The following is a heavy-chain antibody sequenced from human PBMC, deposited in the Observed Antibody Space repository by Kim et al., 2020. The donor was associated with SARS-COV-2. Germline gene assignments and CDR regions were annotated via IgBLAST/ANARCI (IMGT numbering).Heavy chain of an antibody. D-gene: IGHD1-26*01. CDR1: GYPLHSFG. V-gene: IGHV1-18*04. CDR3: ATLGVGATRFFYSVMDV. J-gene: IGHJ6*02. CDR2: ITSYNGET. Sequence: ASVKVSCKASGYPLHSFGITWVRQAPGQGLEWMGRITSYNGETKYSEKLQGRVVMTADTSTNTAYMELRRLTSDDTAVYYCATLGVGATRFFYSVMDVWG.